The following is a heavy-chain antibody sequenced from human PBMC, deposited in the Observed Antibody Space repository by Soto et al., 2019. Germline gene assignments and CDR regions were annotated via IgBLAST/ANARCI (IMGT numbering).Heavy chain of an antibody. Sequence: SETLSLTXTVSGGSISSGGYYWSWIRQHPGKGLEWIGYIYYSGSTYYNPSLKSRVTISVDTSKNQFSLKLSSVTAADTAVYYCPRGSRDGYNYYYYGMDVWGQGTTVTVSS. CDR1: GGSISSGGYY. V-gene: IGHV4-31*02. CDR3: PRGSRDGYNYYYYGMDV. D-gene: IGHD5-12*01. J-gene: IGHJ6*02. CDR2: IYYSGST.